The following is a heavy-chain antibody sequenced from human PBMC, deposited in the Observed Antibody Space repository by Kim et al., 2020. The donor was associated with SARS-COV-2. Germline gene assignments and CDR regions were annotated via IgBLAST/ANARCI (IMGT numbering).Heavy chain of an antibody. CDR3: ARAGGYGDNGVDY. V-gene: IGHV1-2*02. D-gene: IGHD4-17*01. J-gene: IGHJ4*02. Sequence: AQKFQGRVTMTRDTSISTAYMELSRLRSDDTAVYYCARAGGYGDNGVDYWGQGTLVTVSS.